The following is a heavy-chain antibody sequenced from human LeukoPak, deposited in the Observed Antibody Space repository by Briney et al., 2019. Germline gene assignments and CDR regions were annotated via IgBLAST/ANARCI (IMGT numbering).Heavy chain of an antibody. J-gene: IGHJ4*02. CDR3: ARKITVWGSYPRHLSPFDY. Sequence: SETLSLTCTVSGGSISSSSYYWGWIRQPPGKGLEWIGSIYYSGSTCYNPSLKSRVTISVDTSNNQFSLKLSSVTAADTAVYYCARKITVWGSYPRHLSPFDYWGQGTLVTVSS. CDR1: GGSISSSSYY. D-gene: IGHD3-16*02. CDR2: IYYSGST. V-gene: IGHV4-39*01.